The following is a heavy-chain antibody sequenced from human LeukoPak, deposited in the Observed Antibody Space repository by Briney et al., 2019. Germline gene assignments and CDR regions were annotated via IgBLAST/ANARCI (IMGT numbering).Heavy chain of an antibody. CDR2: IYSGGST. D-gene: IGHD5-18*01. V-gene: IGHV3-53*01. CDR3: ARVEGGYSYGYLDY. J-gene: IGHJ4*02. CDR1: GFTVSSNY. Sequence: GGSLRLSCAASGFTVSSNYMSWVRQAPGKGLEWVSVIYSGGSTYYADSVKDRFTISRDNSKNTLYLQMNSLRAEDTAVYYCARVEGGYSYGYLDYRGQGTLVTVSS.